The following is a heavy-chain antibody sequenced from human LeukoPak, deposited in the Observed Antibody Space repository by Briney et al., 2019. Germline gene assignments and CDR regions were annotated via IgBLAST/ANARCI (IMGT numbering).Heavy chain of an antibody. Sequence: PSETLSLTCTVSGGSISMYYWSWIRQPPGKGLEWNGYIFYRVSTNYNHSVKSLVTISVDTSKNQFSLKLSSVTAADTDVYYCARYYPYGDYFSDYYFDYWGQGTLVTVSS. CDR2: IFYRVST. V-gene: IGHV4-59*08. CDR3: ARYYPYGDYFSDYYFDY. D-gene: IGHD4-17*01. CDR1: GGSISMYY. J-gene: IGHJ4*02.